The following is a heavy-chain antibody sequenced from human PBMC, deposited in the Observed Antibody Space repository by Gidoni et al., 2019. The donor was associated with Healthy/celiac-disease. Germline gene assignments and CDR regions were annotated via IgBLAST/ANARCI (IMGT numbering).Heavy chain of an antibody. V-gene: IGHV4-39*01. CDR3: ARQSVGSGSFGVVPYWYFDL. CDR2: IYYSGST. Sequence: QLQLQESGPGLVKPSDTPSLTCTVSGGSISSSRYYWGWIRQPPGKGLEWLGSIYYSGSTYYNPSLKSRVTISVDTSKNQFSLKLSSVTAADTAVYYCARQSVGSGSFGVVPYWYFDLWGRGTLVTVSS. D-gene: IGHD3-3*01. J-gene: IGHJ2*01. CDR1: GGSISSSRYY.